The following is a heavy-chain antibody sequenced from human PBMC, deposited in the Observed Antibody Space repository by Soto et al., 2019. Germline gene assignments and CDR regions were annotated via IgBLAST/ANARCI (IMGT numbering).Heavy chain of an antibody. CDR2: IYDSGST. CDR1: GGSISSSTYY. J-gene: IGHJ4*02. V-gene: IGHV4-39*01. CDR3: ARHVRPSFDY. Sequence: ETLSLTCTVSGGSISSSTYYWGWIRQPPGKGLEWIGSIYDSGSTYYNPSLKSRVSISVDTSKNQFSLKLSSVTAADTAVYYCARHVRPSFDYWGQGTLVTVSS.